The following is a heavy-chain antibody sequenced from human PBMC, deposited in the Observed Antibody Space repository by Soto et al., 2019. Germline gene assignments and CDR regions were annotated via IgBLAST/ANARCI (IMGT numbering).Heavy chain of an antibody. CDR2: INPSGGST. CDR3: ARAAGYCSSTSCYDPYYYYYMDV. CDR1: GYTFTSYY. D-gene: IGHD2-2*01. Sequence: QVQLVQSGAEVKKPGASVKVSCKASGYTFTSYYMHWVRQAPGQGLEWMGIINPSGGSTSYAQKFQGRVTMTRDTSTSTVYMELSSLRSEDTAVYYCARAAGYCSSTSCYDPYYYYYMDVWGKGTTVTVSS. V-gene: IGHV1-46*03. J-gene: IGHJ6*03.